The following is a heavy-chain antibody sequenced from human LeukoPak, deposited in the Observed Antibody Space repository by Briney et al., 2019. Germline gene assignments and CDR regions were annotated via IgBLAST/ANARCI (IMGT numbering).Heavy chain of an antibody. Sequence: SVKVSCKASGYTFTSYGISWVRQAPGQGLEWMGGIIPIFGTANYAQKFQGRVTITADESTSTAYMELSSLRSEDTAVYYCARAHPIAAAGFFDYWGQGTLVTVSS. V-gene: IGHV1-69*13. CDR3: ARAHPIAAAGFFDY. D-gene: IGHD6-13*01. J-gene: IGHJ4*02. CDR2: IIPIFGTA. CDR1: GYTFTSYG.